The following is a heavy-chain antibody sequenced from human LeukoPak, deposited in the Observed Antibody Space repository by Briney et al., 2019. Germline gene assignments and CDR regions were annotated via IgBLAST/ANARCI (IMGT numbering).Heavy chain of an antibody. CDR3: ARSGYCSGGSCYSRPRDHDWFDP. CDR1: GYTFTDYY. CDR2: INPNSGGT. J-gene: IGHJ5*02. V-gene: IGHV1-2*02. Sequence: ASVKVSCKASGYTFTDYYMHWVRQAPGQGLEWMGWINPNSGGTNYAQKFQGRVTMTRDTSISTAYMELSRLRSDDTAVYYCARSGYCSGGSCYSRPRDHDWFDPWGQGTLVTVSS. D-gene: IGHD2-15*01.